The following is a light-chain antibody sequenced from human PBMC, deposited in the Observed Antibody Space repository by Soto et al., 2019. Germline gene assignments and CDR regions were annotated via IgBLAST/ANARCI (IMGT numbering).Light chain of an antibody. Sequence: IQMTQSPSSLSASVGDRVTITCRASRSVNNYLNWYQQIPGKAPKLLIHTASSLQSGVPSRFSGSGSGTDYTLTISSLQPADFATYYCQQSYSTLFTFGPGTKVDIK. J-gene: IGKJ3*01. CDR1: RSVNNY. CDR3: QQSYSTLFT. V-gene: IGKV1-39*01. CDR2: TAS.